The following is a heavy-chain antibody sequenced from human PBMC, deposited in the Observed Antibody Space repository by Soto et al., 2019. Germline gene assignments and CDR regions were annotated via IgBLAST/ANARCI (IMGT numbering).Heavy chain of an antibody. CDR1: GFTFSSYD. J-gene: IGHJ5*02. Sequence: GGSLRLSCAASGFTFSSYDMHWVRQATGKGLEWVSAIGTAGDTYYPGSVKGRFTISRENAKNSLYLQMNSLRAGDTAVYYCARGVYCSGGSCYFHWFDPWGQGTLVTVSS. V-gene: IGHV3-13*01. D-gene: IGHD2-15*01. CDR3: ARGVYCSGGSCYFHWFDP. CDR2: IGTAGDT.